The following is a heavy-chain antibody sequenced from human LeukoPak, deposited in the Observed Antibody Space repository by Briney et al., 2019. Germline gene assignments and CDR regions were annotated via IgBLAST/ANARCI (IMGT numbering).Heavy chain of an antibody. D-gene: IGHD2-2*01. J-gene: IGHJ5*02. CDR3: ARAMRCSSTSCYRGGWFDP. V-gene: IGHV1-69*13. CDR2: IIPIFGTA. Sequence: GASVKVSCKASGGTFSSYAISWVRQAPGQGLEWMGGIIPIFGTANYAQKFQGRVTITADESTSTAYMELSSLRSEDTAVYYCARAMRCSSTSCYRGGWFDPWGQGTLVTVSS. CDR1: GGTFSSYA.